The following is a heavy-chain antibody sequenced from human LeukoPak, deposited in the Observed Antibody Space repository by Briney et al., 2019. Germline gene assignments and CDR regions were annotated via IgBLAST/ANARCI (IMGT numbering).Heavy chain of an antibody. CDR2: ISGRGDIT. J-gene: IGHJ4*02. Sequence: GGSLRLSCAASGFTFSTYAMSWVRQAPGKGLQWVSSISGRGDITQYADSVKGRFTIYRDNSKNTVFLQMNWLRADDTAVYYCAKDLTWIPPVLVTFDLRGQGTLVAVSP. V-gene: IGHV3-23*01. CDR1: GFTFSTYA. CDR3: AKDLTWIPPVLVTFDL. D-gene: IGHD3-9*01.